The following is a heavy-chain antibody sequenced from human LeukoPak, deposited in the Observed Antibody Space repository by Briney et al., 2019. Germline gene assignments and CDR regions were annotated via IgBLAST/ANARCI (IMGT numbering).Heavy chain of an antibody. CDR3: ARDTKYAFDN. V-gene: IGHV3-48*01. D-gene: IGHD2-2*01. CDR2: IGISSGNT. J-gene: IGHJ4*02. CDR1: GFTFSSYS. Sequence: GGSLRLPCAASGFTFSSYSMNWVRQAPGKGLEWISYIGISSGNTKYADSVKGRFTISGDKAKNSVYLQMNSLRVEDTAVYYCARDTKYAFDNWGQGTLVTVSS.